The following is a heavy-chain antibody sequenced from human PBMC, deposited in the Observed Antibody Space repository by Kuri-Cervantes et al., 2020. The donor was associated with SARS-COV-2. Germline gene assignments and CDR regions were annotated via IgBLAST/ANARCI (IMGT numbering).Heavy chain of an antibody. D-gene: IGHD1-26*01. V-gene: IGHV4-39*07. CDR1: GGSISSSSYY. CDR3: ARDVGRGFDP. CDR2: IYYSGST. J-gene: IGHJ5*02. Sequence: SETLSLTCTVSGGSISSSSYYWGWIRQPPGKGLEWIGSIYYSGSTYYNPSLKSRVTISVDTSKNQFSLKLSSVTAADTAVYYCARDVGRGFDPWGQGTLVTVSS.